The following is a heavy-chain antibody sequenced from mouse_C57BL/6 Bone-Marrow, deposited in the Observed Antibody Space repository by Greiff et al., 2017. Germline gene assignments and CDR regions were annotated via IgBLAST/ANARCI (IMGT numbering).Heavy chain of an antibody. CDR1: GYTFTSYG. J-gene: IGHJ1*01. CDR2: IYPRSGNT. D-gene: IGHD1-1*01. CDR3: ARDTPVVEDCYIEV. V-gene: IGHV1-81*01. Sequence: QVQLQQSGAELARPGASVKLSCKASGYTFTSYGISWVKQRTGQGLEWIGEIYPRSGNTYYNEKFKGKATLTADKSSSTAYMELRSLTSEDSAVYFCARDTPVVEDCYIEVWGARTPVT.